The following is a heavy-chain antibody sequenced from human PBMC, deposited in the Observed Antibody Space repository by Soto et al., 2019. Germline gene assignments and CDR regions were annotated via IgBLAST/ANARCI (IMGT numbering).Heavy chain of an antibody. CDR2: SSNSGTFS. J-gene: IGHJ4*02. V-gene: IGHV3-11*06. D-gene: IGHD1-1*01. CDR3: ARSGDNYNSLDY. CDR1: GFTFSDYY. Sequence: GGSLRLSCEGSGFTFSDYYISWIRQAPGKGLEWISYSSNSGTFSRYADSVKGRFSISRDNTKNLLYLQMNSLRAEDTAVYYCARSGDNYNSLDYWGQGTPVTVSS.